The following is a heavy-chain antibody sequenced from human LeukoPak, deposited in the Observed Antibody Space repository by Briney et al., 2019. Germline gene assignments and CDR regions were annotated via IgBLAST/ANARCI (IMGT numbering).Heavy chain of an antibody. CDR1: GFTFSSYA. Sequence: GGSLRLSCAASGFTFSSYAMSWVRQAPGKGLEWVSDISGSGDSAYYADSVKGRFTISRDNSKNTLYLQMNSLRAEDTAVYYCAKRVLDGYNSPFDYWGQGTLVTVSS. J-gene: IGHJ4*02. D-gene: IGHD5-24*01. CDR2: ISGSGDSA. CDR3: AKRVLDGYNSPFDY. V-gene: IGHV3-23*01.